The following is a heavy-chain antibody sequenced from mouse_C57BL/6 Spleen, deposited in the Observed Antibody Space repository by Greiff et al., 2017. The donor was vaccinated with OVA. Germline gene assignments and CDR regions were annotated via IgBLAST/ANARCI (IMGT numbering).Heavy chain of an antibody. D-gene: IGHD1-2*01. CDR3: ARAGGNSITAY. Sequence: QVQLQQPGAELVRPGTSVKLSCKASGYTFTSYWMHWVKQRPGQGLEWIGVIDPSDSYTNYNQKFKGKATLTVDTSSSTAYMQLSSLTAEDSAVDYCARAGGNSITAYWGQGTLVTVSA. J-gene: IGHJ3*01. V-gene: IGHV1-59*01. CDR2: IDPSDSYT. CDR1: GYTFTSYW.